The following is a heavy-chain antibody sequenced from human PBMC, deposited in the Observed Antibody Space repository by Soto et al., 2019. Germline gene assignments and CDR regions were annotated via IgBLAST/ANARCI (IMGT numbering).Heavy chain of an antibody. CDR2: IIPIFGTA. D-gene: IGHD6-13*01. Sequence: SVKVSCKASGGTFSSYAISWVRQAPGQGLEWMGGIIPIFGTANYAQKFQGRVTITADESTSTAYMELSSLRSEDTAVYYCARDQEAYSSSWSFDYWGQGTLVTVSS. V-gene: IGHV1-69*13. J-gene: IGHJ4*02. CDR3: ARDQEAYSSSWSFDY. CDR1: GGTFSSYA.